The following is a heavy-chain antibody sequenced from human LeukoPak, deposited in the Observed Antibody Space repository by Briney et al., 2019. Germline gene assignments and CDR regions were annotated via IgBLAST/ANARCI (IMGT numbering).Heavy chain of an antibody. CDR1: GGSISSGGYY. CDR3: ARSPLGPFIVVVPAPFDY. J-gene: IGHJ4*02. D-gene: IGHD2-2*01. V-gene: IGHV4-30-2*01. Sequence: SETLSLTCTVSGGSISSGGYYWSWIRQPPGKGQEWIGYIYHSGSTYYNPSLKSRVTISVDRSKNQFSLKLSSVTAADTAVYYCARSPLGPFIVVVPAPFDYWGQGTLVTVSS. CDR2: IYHSGST.